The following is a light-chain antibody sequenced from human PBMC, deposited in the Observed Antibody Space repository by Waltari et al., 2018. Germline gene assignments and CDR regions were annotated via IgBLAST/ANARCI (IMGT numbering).Light chain of an antibody. CDR3: QQYNKWPPIT. J-gene: IGKJ5*01. Sequence: ETVMTQSPATLSVSPGERVTLSCRASQSVSSDLAWYHQKPGQAPRHLIYGASTRATDIPARFSGRGSGTEFTLTVSSLQSEDFGVYYCQQYNKWPPITFGQGTRLEI. CDR1: QSVSSD. V-gene: IGKV3-15*01. CDR2: GAS.